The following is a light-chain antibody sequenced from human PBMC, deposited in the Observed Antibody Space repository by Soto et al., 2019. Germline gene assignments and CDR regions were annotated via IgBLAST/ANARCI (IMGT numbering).Light chain of an antibody. CDR3: QEYNTLPWT. J-gene: IGKJ1*01. V-gene: IGKV3-15*01. CDR1: QSVNSN. CDR2: VAS. Sequence: ETVMTQSPATLSVSPGERATLSCRASQSVNSNLAWYQQKLGQAPRVLIYVASTRATGIPARFSGSGSGTEFILTISSLQSEDFALYYCQEYNTLPWTFGQGTTVEIK.